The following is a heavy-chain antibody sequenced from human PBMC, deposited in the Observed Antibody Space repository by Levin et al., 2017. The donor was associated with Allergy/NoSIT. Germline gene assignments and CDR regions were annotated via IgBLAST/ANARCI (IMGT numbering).Heavy chain of an antibody. V-gene: IGHV4-34*01. CDR1: GGSFSGYY. D-gene: IGHD3-3*01. CDR2: INHSGST. J-gene: IGHJ5*02. Sequence: SQTLSLTCAVYGGSFSGYYWSWIRQPPGKGLEWIGEINHSGSTNYNPSLKSRVTISVDTSKNQFSLKLSSVTAADTAVYYCARVGGQDYDFWSGYYTGRQADWFDPWGQGTLVTVSS. CDR3: ARVGGQDYDFWSGYYTGRQADWFDP.